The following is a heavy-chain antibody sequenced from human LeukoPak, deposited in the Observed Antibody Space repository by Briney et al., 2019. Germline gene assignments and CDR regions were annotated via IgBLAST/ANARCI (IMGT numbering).Heavy chain of an antibody. CDR3: AAGYYYYHMDV. Sequence: GGSLKLSCAASGLTFTDYSMNWVRQAPGKGLEWVAYISSSSSIKSYADPVKGRFTISRDNAKNSMSLEMNSLRVEDTAVYYCAAGYYYYHMDVWGTGTTVTVSS. V-gene: IGHV3-21*05. CDR2: ISSSSSIK. J-gene: IGHJ6*03. CDR1: GLTFTDYS.